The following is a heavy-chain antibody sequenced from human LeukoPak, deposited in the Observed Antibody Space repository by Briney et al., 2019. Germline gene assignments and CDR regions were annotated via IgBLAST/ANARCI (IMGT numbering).Heavy chain of an antibody. Sequence: GGSLGLSCAASGFTVSSNYMSWVRQAPGKGLEWVSVIYSGGSTYYADSVKGRFTISRDNSKNSLYLQMNSLRAEDTALYYCAKDKVGGIGYYFDYWGQGTLVTVSS. V-gene: IGHV3-53*05. J-gene: IGHJ4*02. CDR2: IYSGGST. CDR1: GFTVSSNY. D-gene: IGHD1-26*01. CDR3: AKDKVGGIGYYFDY.